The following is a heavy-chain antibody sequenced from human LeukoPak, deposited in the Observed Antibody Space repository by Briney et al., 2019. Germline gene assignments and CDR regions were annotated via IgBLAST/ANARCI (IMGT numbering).Heavy chain of an antibody. J-gene: IGHJ4*01. D-gene: IGHD3-3*01. CDR2: INHSGST. CDR1: GGSFSGYY. V-gene: IGHV4-34*01. CDR3: VRSDDFWSGYYGY. Sequence: PSETLSLTCAVYGGSFSGYYWSWIRQPPGKGLEWIGEINHSGSTNYNPSLKSRVTISVDTSKNQFSLKLSSVTAADTAVYYCVRSDDFWSGYYGYWGQGTLVTVSS.